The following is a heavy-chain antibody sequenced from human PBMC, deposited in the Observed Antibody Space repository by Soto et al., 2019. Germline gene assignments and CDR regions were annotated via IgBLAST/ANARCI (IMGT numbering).Heavy chain of an antibody. J-gene: IGHJ4*02. CDR2: ISSSSIYI. CDR1: GFTFSSYS. CDR3: ARVGGETGY. Sequence: GGSLRLSGAASGFTFSSYSINWVRQAPGKGLEWVSSISSSSIYIYYADSVKGRFTISRDNAKNSLYLQMNSLRAEDTAVYYWARVGGETGYFGQGTLVPFSS. V-gene: IGHV3-21*01. D-gene: IGHD1-1*01.